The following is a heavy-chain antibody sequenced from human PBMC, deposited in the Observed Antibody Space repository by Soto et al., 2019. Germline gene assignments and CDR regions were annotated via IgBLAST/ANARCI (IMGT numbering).Heavy chain of an antibody. CDR1: GGSISSYY. Sequence: QVQLQESGPGLVKPSETLSLTCTVSGGSISSYYWSWIRQPPGKGLEWIGYIYYSGSTNYNPSLKSRVTISVDTSKNQFSLKLSSVTAADTAVYYCARARIAVADTFDYWGQGTLVTVSS. CDR3: ARARIAVADTFDY. J-gene: IGHJ4*02. D-gene: IGHD6-19*01. CDR2: IYYSGST. V-gene: IGHV4-59*01.